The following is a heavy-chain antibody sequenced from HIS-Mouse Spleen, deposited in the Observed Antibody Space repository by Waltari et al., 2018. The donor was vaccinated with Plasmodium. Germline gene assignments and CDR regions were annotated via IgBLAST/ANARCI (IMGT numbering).Heavy chain of an antibody. CDR2: ISPYNGNT. Sequence: QVQLVQSGAEGKKPVASVKVCCKASGYTLISYGISWMRQAPGQGLEWMGWISPYNGNTNFAQKLQGRVTMTTDTSTSTAYMYLRSRRSDDTAVYYCARGSAGDAFDIWGQGTMVTVSS. CDR1: GYTLISYG. J-gene: IGHJ3*02. D-gene: IGHD6-19*01. V-gene: IGHV1-18*01. CDR3: ARGSAGDAFDI.